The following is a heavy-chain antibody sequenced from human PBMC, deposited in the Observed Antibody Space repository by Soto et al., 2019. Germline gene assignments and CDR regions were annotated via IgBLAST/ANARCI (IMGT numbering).Heavy chain of an antibody. CDR3: ARGGRIVDTGIGYYYYHAMDV. Sequence: ASVKVSCKASGYTFTSYYIHWVRQAPGQGLQWMGIFNPTGDTASYAQKLQGRVTMTRDTSTGTAYMELGSLRSEDTAVYYCARGGRIVDTGIGYYYYHAMDVWGQGTTVTVSS. V-gene: IGHV1-46*01. J-gene: IGHJ6*02. CDR1: GYTFTSYY. CDR2: FNPTGDTA. D-gene: IGHD5-18*01.